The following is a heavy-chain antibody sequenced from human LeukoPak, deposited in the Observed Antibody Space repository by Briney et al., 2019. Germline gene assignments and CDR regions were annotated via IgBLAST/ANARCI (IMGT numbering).Heavy chain of an antibody. Sequence: GASVKVSCKASVGTFTSYAISWVRQAPGQGGEGRGGIIPIFGTANYAQKFQGTVTITADKSTSTAYMELSSLRSEDTAVYYCARDQAKGEWLRNFDYWGQGTLVTVSS. CDR1: VGTFTSYA. CDR3: ARDQAKGEWLRNFDY. J-gene: IGHJ4*02. CDR2: IIPIFGTA. V-gene: IGHV1-69*06. D-gene: IGHD5-12*01.